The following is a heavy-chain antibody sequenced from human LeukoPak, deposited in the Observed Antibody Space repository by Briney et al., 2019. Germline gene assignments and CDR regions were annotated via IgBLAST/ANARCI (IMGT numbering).Heavy chain of an antibody. Sequence: SETLSLTCTVSGGSISSYYWSWIRQPPGKGLEWIGEINHSGSTNYNPSLKSRVTISVDTSKNQFSLKLSSVTAADTAVYYCARRRATGSRKGTFDYWGQGTLVTVSS. J-gene: IGHJ4*02. V-gene: IGHV4-34*01. CDR3: ARRRATGSRKGTFDY. D-gene: IGHD3-9*01. CDR2: INHSGST. CDR1: GGSISSYY.